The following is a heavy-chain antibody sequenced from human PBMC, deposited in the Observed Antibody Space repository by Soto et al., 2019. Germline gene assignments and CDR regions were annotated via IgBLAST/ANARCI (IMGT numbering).Heavy chain of an antibody. J-gene: IGHJ6*02. CDR1: GYTFTSYY. Sequence: PAASVKVSCKASGYTFTSYYMHWVRQAPGQGLEWMGIINPSGGSTSYAQKFQGRVTMTRDTSTSTVYMELSSLRSEDTAVYYCSLWLDCSGGSCLGWLDVWGQGTTVTVSS. CDR2: INPSGGST. CDR3: SLWLDCSGGSCLGWLDV. D-gene: IGHD2-15*01. V-gene: IGHV1-46*01.